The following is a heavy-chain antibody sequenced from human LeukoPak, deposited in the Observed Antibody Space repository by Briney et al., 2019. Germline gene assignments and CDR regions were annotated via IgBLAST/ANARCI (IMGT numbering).Heavy chain of an antibody. V-gene: IGHV3-15*05. CDR3: VRSDWFDN. J-gene: IGHJ5*02. Sequence: GGSLRLSCAASGFTFSYTWMSWVRQAPGKGLEWVGRIKSKTDGGTTEYAAPVKGRFTISRDDSRTTLYLQMNSLRAEDTAMYYCVRSDWFDNWGQGTLVTVSS. CDR1: GFTFSYTW. CDR2: IKSKTDGGTT.